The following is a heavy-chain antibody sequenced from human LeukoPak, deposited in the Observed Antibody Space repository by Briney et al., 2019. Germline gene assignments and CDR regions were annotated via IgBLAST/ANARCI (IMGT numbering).Heavy chain of an antibody. CDR1: GFTFSDHY. V-gene: IGHV3-72*01. J-gene: IGHJ4*02. CDR3: ARVAGYSSSWLDY. CDR2: TRNKANSYTT. Sequence: GGSLRLSCAATGFTFSDHYMDWVRQAPGKGLDWVGRTRNKANSYTTEYAASVKGRFTISRDDSKNSLYLQMNSLKTEDTAVYYCARVAGYSSSWLDYWGQGTLVTVSS. D-gene: IGHD6-13*01.